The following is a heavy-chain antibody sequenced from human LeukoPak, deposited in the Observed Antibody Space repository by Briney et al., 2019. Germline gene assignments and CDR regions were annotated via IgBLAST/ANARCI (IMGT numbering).Heavy chain of an antibody. CDR2: IYHSGST. CDR3: TRVKGFTAPFDY. V-gene: IGHV4-30-2*01. J-gene: IGHJ4*02. D-gene: IGHD3-16*01. Sequence: PSQTLSLTCAVSGGSISSGGYSWSWIRQPPGKGLEWIGYIYHSGSTYYNPSLKSRVTISVDRSKNQFSLKLSSVTAVDTAVYYCTRVKGFTAPFDYWGQGTLVTVSS. CDR1: GGSISSGGYS.